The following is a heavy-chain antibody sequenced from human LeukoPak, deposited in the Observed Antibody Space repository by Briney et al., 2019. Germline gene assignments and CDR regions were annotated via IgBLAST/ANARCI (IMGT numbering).Heavy chain of an antibody. CDR1: GDSFINYF. J-gene: IGHJ6*03. V-gene: IGHV4-34*01. CDR2: INHRGST. CDR3: ARGYYYMDV. Sequence: SQTLSLTCAVQGDSFINYFWTWIRQPPGKGLEWVGHINHRGSTNFNPSLNSRVTLSVDTSKHQFSLKLKSVTAADTAMYYCARGYYYMDVWDKGATVTVSS.